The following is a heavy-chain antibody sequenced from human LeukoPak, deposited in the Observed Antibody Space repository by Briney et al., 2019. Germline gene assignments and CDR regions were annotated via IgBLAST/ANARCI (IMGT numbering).Heavy chain of an antibody. CDR2: VYYSGST. CDR3: ARAVGSGSFQTYYYYMDV. CDR1: GDSISSSSYY. D-gene: IGHD3-10*01. J-gene: IGHJ6*03. V-gene: IGHV4-39*07. Sequence: SETLSLTCTVSGDSISSSSYYWGWIRQPPGKGLEWIGNVYYSGSTYSNPSLKSRVTISIDTSKSHFSLNLSSVTAADTAVYYCARAVGSGSFQTYYYYMDVWGKGTTVTISS.